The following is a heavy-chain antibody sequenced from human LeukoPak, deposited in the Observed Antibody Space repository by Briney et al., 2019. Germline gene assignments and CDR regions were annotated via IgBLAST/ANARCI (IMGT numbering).Heavy chain of an antibody. CDR2: ISWNSGSI. CDR1: GFTFDDYA. V-gene: IGHV3-9*01. D-gene: IGHD3-22*01. Sequence: PGRSLRLSCAASGFTFDDYAMHWVRQAPGKGLEWVSGISWNSGSIGYADSVKGRFTISRDNAKNSLYLQMNSLRAEDTALYYCAKVFQTYYYDTTGYYFDNWGQGTLVTVSS. J-gene: IGHJ4*02. CDR3: AKVFQTYYYDTTGYYFDN.